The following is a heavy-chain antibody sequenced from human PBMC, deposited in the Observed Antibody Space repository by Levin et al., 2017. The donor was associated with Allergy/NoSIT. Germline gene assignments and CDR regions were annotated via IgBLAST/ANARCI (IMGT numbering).Heavy chain of an antibody. D-gene: IGHD4-23*01. CDR2: ISHSGTT. Sequence: SETLSLTCTVFGDSITRGGSYWSWVRQHREKGLEWIGYISHSGTTYYNPSLQSRVLISIDTSKSQFSLKVASVAAADTAMYYCARASYGGKNYHYYYGTDVWGQGTTVTVSS. CDR1: GDSITRGGSY. J-gene: IGHJ6*02. CDR3: ARASYGGKNYHYYYGTDV. V-gene: IGHV4-31*03.